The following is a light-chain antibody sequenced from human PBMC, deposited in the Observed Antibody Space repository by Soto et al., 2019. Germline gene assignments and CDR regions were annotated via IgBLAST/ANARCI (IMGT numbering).Light chain of an antibody. V-gene: IGKV4-1*01. CDR2: WAS. CDR1: QSVLYSSNNNNY. J-gene: IGKJ1*01. Sequence: DIVMTQSPDSLALSLGERATINCKSSQSVLYSSNNNNYLAWYQQKPRQPPKLLIYWASTRESGVPDRFSGSGSGKDFSLTISSLQAEDVAVYYCQQYYATPWTFGQGTKVEIK. CDR3: QQYYATPWT.